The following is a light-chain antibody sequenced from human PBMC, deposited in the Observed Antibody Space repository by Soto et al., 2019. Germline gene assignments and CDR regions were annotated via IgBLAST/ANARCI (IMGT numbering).Light chain of an antibody. CDR1: NIEGKS. J-gene: IGLJ2*01. CDR2: DDS. V-gene: IGLV3-21*02. Sequence: SYELTQPPSVSVAPAQTATITCEGSNIEGKSVHWYQQKPGQAPVLVVYDDSDRPSGIPERFTGSNSGNTATLTISRLEGGDEADYYCQVWDSGSDHYVFGGGTKLTVL. CDR3: QVWDSGSDHYV.